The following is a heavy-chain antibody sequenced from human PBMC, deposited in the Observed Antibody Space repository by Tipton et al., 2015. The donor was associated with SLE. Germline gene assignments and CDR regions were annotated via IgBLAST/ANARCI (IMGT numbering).Heavy chain of an antibody. CDR3: ARDAVGESYFDN. V-gene: IGHV1-2*02. CDR1: GYSFSDYY. CDR2: MNPNSGGT. Sequence: QLVQSGAEVKKPGASVKVSCRASGYSFSDYYMHWVRQAPGQGLEYLGWMNPNSGGTSYAKKFQGRVTMTRDTSISTVYMELNRLRSDDTAVYYCARDAVGESYFDNWGQGTLLTVSS. D-gene: IGHD3-10*01. J-gene: IGHJ4*02.